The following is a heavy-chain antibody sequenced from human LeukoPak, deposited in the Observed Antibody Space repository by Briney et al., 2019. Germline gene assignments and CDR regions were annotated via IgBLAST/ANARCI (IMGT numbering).Heavy chain of an antibody. D-gene: IGHD6-13*01. CDR3: ARDFHRTAGRYNWFDP. CDR1: GYTFTSYA. J-gene: IGHJ5*02. V-gene: IGHV7-4-1*02. CDR2: INTNTGNP. Sequence: GASVKVSCKASGYTFTSYAMNWVRQAPGQGLEWMGWINTNTGNPTYAQGFTGRFVFSLDTSVSTAYLQISSLKAEDTAVYYCARDFHRTAGRYNWFDPWGQGTLVTVSS.